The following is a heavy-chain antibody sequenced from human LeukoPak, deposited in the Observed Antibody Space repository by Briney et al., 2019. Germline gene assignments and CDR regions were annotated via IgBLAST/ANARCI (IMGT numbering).Heavy chain of an antibody. Sequence: GGSLRLSCAASGFTFSSYEMNWVRQAPGKGLEWVSYISSSGSTIYYADSVKGRFTISRDNSKNSLYLQMNSLRTEDTALYYCAKEGRGGYDSAGWFDPWGQGTLVTVSS. D-gene: IGHD5-12*01. CDR1: GFTFSSYE. CDR3: AKEGRGGYDSAGWFDP. V-gene: IGHV3-48*03. J-gene: IGHJ5*02. CDR2: ISSSGSTI.